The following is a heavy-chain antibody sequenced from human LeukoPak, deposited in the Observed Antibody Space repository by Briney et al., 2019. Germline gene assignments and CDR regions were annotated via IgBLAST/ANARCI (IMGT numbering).Heavy chain of an antibody. J-gene: IGHJ4*02. V-gene: IGHV3-23*01. CDR3: AGLDTTMVSGY. CDR2: IIGSGGNT. D-gene: IGHD5-18*01. CDR1: GFAFASFA. Sequence: GGSLRLSCAASGFAFASFALSWVRQAPGKGLEWVSTIIGSGGNTYYADSVKGRFTISRDNAKNSLYLQMNSLRAEDTAVYYCAGLDTTMVSGYWGQGTLVTVSS.